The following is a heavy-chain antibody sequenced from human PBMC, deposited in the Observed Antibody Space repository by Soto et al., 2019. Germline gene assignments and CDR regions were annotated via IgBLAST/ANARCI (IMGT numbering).Heavy chain of an antibody. CDR2: IYYSGST. CDR1: GGSISSYY. V-gene: IGHV4-59*01. Sequence: QVQLQESGPGLVKPSETLSLTCTVSGGSISSYYWSWIRQPPGKGLEWIGYIYYSGSTNYNPSLNSRVTISVDTSKNQFSLKLSSVTAADTAVYYCARLAVAGTPAFDYWGQGTLVTVSS. D-gene: IGHD6-19*01. J-gene: IGHJ4*02. CDR3: ARLAVAGTPAFDY.